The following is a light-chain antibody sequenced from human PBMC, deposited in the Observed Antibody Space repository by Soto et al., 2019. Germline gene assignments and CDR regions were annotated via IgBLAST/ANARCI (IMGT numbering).Light chain of an antibody. CDR3: LQDYNYPWT. J-gene: IGKJ1*01. CDR1: QGIRNG. V-gene: IGKV1-6*01. CDR2: ATS. Sequence: AIQMTQSPSSLSASVGDRVTITCRASQGIRNGLGWYQQEPGKAPKLLIYATSTLQSGVPSRFSGSGSGTDFTLTISSLLPEDFATYYCLQDYNYPWTFGQGTKVEIK.